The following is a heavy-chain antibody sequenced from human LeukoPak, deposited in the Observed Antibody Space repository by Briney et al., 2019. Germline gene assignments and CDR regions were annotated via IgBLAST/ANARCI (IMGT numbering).Heavy chain of an antibody. V-gene: IGHV3-48*03. Sequence: GGSLRLSCAASGFTFSSYEMNWVRQAPGKGLEWVSYISSSGSTIYYADSVKGRFTISRDNAKNSLYLQMNSLRAEDTAFYYCAILRGYYYDSSGYYRHDAFDIWGQGTMVTVSS. CDR2: ISSSGSTI. CDR1: GFTFSSYE. D-gene: IGHD3-22*01. J-gene: IGHJ3*02. CDR3: AILRGYYYDSSGYYRHDAFDI.